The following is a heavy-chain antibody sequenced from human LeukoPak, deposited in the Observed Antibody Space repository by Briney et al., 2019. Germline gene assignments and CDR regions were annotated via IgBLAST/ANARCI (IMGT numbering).Heavy chain of an antibody. CDR1: GFTVSTSY. CDR2: IYSVGSGSST. Sequence: GGSLRLSCAASGFTVSTSYMSWVRQAPGKGLEWVSVIYSVGSGSSTYYADSVKGRFTISRDNAKNSLYLQMSSLRAEDTAVYYCARVRYDGSGYYSIFDYWGQGTLVTVSS. CDR3: ARVRYDGSGYYSIFDY. J-gene: IGHJ4*02. D-gene: IGHD3-22*01. V-gene: IGHV3-66*01.